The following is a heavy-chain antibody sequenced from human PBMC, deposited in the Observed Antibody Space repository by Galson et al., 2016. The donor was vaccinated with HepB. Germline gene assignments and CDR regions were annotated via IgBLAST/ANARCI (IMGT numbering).Heavy chain of an antibody. J-gene: IGHJ5*02. CDR3: ARVKSIMYSGSYGWFDP. V-gene: IGHV1-18*01. Sequence: SVKVSCKASGYTFTSYGISWVRQAPGQGLEWMGWISAYNGNTNYAQKLQGRVTMTTDTSTSTAYMELRSLRSDDTAVYYCARVKSIMYSGSYGWFDPWGQGTLVTVSS. D-gene: IGHD1-26*01. CDR2: ISAYNGNT. CDR1: GYTFTSYG.